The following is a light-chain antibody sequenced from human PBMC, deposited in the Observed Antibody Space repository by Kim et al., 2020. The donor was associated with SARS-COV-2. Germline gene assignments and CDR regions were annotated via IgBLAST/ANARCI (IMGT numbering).Light chain of an antibody. Sequence: EIVLTQSPGTLSLSPGERATLSCRTSETISSDYVAWYRHKPGQAPRLLIYGVSTRATGIPERFSGSGSGTDFTLTISRLEPEDFAVYYCQQYDPSFPYTLGQETKREI. J-gene: IGKJ2*01. V-gene: IGKV3-20*01. CDR2: GVS. CDR3: QQYDPSFPYT. CDR1: ETISSDY.